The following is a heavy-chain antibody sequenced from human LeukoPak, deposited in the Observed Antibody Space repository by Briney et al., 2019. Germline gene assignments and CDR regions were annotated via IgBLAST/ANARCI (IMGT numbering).Heavy chain of an antibody. J-gene: IGHJ3*02. V-gene: IGHV3-23*01. CDR3: AKGGLLLWFGEPPSAAFDI. Sequence: GGSLRLFCAASGFTFSGYAMSWVRQAPGKGLEWVSAISGSGGSTYYADSVKGRFTISRDNSKNTLYLQMNSLRAEDTAVYYCAKGGLLLWFGEPPSAAFDIWGQGTMVTVSS. D-gene: IGHD3-10*01. CDR1: GFTFSGYA. CDR2: ISGSGGST.